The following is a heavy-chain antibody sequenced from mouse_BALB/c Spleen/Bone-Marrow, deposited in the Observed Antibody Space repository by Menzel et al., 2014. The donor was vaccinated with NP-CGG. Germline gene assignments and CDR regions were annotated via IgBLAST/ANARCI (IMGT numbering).Heavy chain of an antibody. CDR2: INSNGGST. J-gene: IGHJ2*01. CDR1: GFTFSSYG. CDR3: ARDYDYDY. D-gene: IGHD2-4*01. V-gene: IGHV5-6-3*01. Sequence: EVNLVESGGGLVQPGGSLKLSCAASGFTFSSYGMSWVRQTPDKRLELVATINSNGGSTYYPDSVKGRFTISRDNAKNTLCLQMSDEKSEDTAVYYCARDYDYDYWGQGTTLTVSS.